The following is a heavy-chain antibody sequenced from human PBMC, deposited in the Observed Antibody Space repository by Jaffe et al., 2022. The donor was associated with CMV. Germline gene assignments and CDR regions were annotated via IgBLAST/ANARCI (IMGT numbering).Heavy chain of an antibody. CDR1: GGSISGSSSYF. D-gene: IGHD4-17*01. J-gene: IGHJ3*01. V-gene: IGHV4-39*02. Sequence: QLQLQESGPGLVKPSETLSLTCTVSGGSISGSSSYFWGWIRQFPGKGLECLATIYYTGTTYYNPSLTGRVTISVDTSKNQFFLSLSSVTAADTAVYYCARDYGGIIPGDAFDVWGQGTLVTVSS. CDR2: IYYTGTT. CDR3: ARDYGGIIPGDAFDV.